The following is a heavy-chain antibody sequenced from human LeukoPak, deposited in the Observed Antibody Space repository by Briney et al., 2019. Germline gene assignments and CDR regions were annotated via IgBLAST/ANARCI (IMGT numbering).Heavy chain of an antibody. Sequence: GGSLRLSCAASGFTFSTYNMNWVRQAPGKGLEWVSSISSSSSYIYYADSVKGRFTISRDNAKNSLYLQMNSLRAEDTAVYYCARDLPRGYSPYYYYGVDVWGQGTTVTVSS. V-gene: IGHV3-21*01. D-gene: IGHD5-18*01. J-gene: IGHJ6*02. CDR3: ARDLPRGYSPYYYYGVDV. CDR1: GFTFSTYN. CDR2: ISSSSSYI.